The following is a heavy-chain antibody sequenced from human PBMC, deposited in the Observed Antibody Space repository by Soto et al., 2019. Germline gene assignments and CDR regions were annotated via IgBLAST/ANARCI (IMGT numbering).Heavy chain of an antibody. D-gene: IGHD1-1*01. CDR1: GFNLGSYW. J-gene: IGHJ4*02. CDR2: INDYGTTI. CDR3: ARGGLEPFDY. Sequence: EVHLVESGGGLVQPGGSLRLSCAASGFNLGSYWMHWVRQAPGKGLVGVSRINDYGTTINYAESVEGRFTISRDDAKSEVYLQMNNLRAEDTAVYYCARGGLEPFDYWGQGALVTVSS. V-gene: IGHV3-74*01.